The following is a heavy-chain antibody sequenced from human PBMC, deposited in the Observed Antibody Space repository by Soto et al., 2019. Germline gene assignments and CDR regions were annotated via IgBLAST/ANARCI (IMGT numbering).Heavy chain of an antibody. V-gene: IGHV1-69*06. J-gene: IGHJ4*02. CDR3: ARNGVAGMDY. CDR1: GDTFTSYP. D-gene: IGHD3-3*01. Sequence: QVQLVQSGAEVTKPGSSVKVSCKASGDTFTSYPFSWVRQAPGQGLEWMGGIIPMFGTPNNAQKFQGRLTITADKSTSTVYMELSGLKSEDTAVYFCARNGVAGMDYWGQGTLVTVSS. CDR2: IIPMFGTP.